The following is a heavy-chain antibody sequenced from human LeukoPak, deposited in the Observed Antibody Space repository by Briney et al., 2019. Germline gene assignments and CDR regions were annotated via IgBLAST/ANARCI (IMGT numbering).Heavy chain of an antibody. V-gene: IGHV1-69*02. D-gene: IGHD4-11*01. J-gene: IGHJ6*03. CDR2: IIPILGIA. CDR1: GGTFSSYT. CDR3: ARVTLPNDYSSAGYHYYMDV. Sequence: ASVKVSCKASGGTFSSYTISWVRQAPGQGLEWMGRIIPILGIANYAQKFQGRVTITADKSTSTAYMELSSLRSEDTAVYYCARVTLPNDYSSAGYHYYMDVWGKGTTVTVSS.